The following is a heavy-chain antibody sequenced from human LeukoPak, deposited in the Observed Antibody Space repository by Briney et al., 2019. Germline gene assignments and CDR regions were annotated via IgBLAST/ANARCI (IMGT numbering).Heavy chain of an antibody. CDR2: INPSGGST. J-gene: IGHJ4*02. V-gene: IGHV1-46*01. CDR3: ARARAVDTDMLDY. D-gene: IGHD5-18*01. Sequence: ASVKVSCKASGYTFTSYYMHWVRQAPGQGLEWMGIINPSGGSTSYAQKFQGRVTVTRDTSMSTVYMELSSLRSEDTAVYYCARARAVDTDMLDYWGQGTLVTVSS. CDR1: GYTFTSYY.